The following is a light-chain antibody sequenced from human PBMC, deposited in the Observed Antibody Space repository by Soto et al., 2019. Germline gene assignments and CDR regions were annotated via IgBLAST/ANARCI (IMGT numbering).Light chain of an antibody. Sequence: EVMMTQSPATPSVSPGEEATLSCRARQSVRSNLAWYRQNPGQAPRLLIDGASTRATGIPPRFSGGGSGTEFTLTIRSLQSEDFAVYYCQQYNEWPGTFGQGTKVEIK. V-gene: IGKV3-15*01. CDR3: QQYNEWPGT. CDR2: GAS. CDR1: QSVRSN. J-gene: IGKJ1*01.